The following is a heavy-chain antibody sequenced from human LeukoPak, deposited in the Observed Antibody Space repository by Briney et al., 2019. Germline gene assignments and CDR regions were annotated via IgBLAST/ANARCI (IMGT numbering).Heavy chain of an antibody. V-gene: IGHV3-33*01. CDR2: IWYDGTNK. Sequence: PGRSLRLSCAASGFSFSSYGMHWVRQAPGKGLEWVAVIWYDGTNKYYADSVKGRFTISRDTSKNTLYLQMNSLRVDDTAVYYCARDPAPATGAFDIWGQGTMVIIS. CDR1: GFSFSSYG. CDR3: ARDPAPATGAFDI. D-gene: IGHD1-1*01. J-gene: IGHJ3*02.